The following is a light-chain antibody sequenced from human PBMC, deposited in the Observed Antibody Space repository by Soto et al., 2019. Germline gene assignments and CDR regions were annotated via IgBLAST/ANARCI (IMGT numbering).Light chain of an antibody. CDR3: QQYKNWPGT. J-gene: IGKJ1*01. CDR1: QSVSSK. Sequence: EIVLTQSPGTLSVSPGERATLSCRASQSVSSKLAWYQQKPGQAPTLLFYGASTWPTGIPARFSGSGSETEFTLSISSLQSEDFAVYYCQQYKNWPGTFGQGTKVEIK. CDR2: GAS. V-gene: IGKV3-15*01.